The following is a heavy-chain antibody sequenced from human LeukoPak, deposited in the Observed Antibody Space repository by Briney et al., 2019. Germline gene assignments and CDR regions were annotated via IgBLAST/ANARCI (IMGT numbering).Heavy chain of an antibody. CDR1: GGSVGGYY. J-gene: IGHJ4*02. V-gene: IGHV4-34*01. CDR2: INHSGST. D-gene: IGHD3-10*01. CDR3: ARLRLLWFGELDY. Sequence: PSPSLSPARAVDGGSVGGYYWGWIRHPPGRGRGWIGEINHSGSTNYTPSLKSRVTISVDTSKNQFSLKLSSVTGADTAVYYCARLRLLWFGELDYWGQGTLVTVSS.